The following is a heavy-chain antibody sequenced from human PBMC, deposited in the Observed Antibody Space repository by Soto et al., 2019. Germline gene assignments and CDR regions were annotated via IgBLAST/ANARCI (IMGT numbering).Heavy chain of an antibody. CDR3: ARAWVATTLLLYGMDV. Sequence: GASVKVSCKASGGTFSSYAISWVRQAPGQGLEWMGGIIPIFGTANYAQKFQGRVTITADKSTSTAYMELSSLRSEDTAVYYCARAWVATTLLLYGMDVWGQGTTVTVSS. CDR1: GGTFSSYA. J-gene: IGHJ6*02. V-gene: IGHV1-69*06. D-gene: IGHD5-12*01. CDR2: IIPIFGTA.